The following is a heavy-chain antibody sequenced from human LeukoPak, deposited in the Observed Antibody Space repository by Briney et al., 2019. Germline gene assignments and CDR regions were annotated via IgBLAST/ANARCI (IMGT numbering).Heavy chain of an antibody. J-gene: IGHJ6*03. CDR2: INHSGST. V-gene: IGHV4-34*01. CDR3: ARAWDDFWSGYRFPHYYYMDV. D-gene: IGHD3-3*01. CDR1: GGSFSGYY. Sequence: PSETLSLTCAVYGGSFSGYYWSWIRRPPGKGLEWIGEINHSGSTNYNPSLKSRVTISVDTSKNQFSLKLSSVTAADTAVYYCARAWDDFWSGYRFPHYYYMDVWGKGTTATVSS.